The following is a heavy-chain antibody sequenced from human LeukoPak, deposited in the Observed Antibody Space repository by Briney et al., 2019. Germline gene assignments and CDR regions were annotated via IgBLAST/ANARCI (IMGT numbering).Heavy chain of an antibody. J-gene: IGHJ6*03. Sequence: GGSLRLSCAASGFTFSDYYMSWIRQAPGKGLEWVSYISSSGSTIYYADSVKGRFTISRDNAKNSLYLQMNSLRAEDTAVYYCARDRGCTSSSCFYRYYYYMDVWGKGTTVTISS. CDR2: ISSSGSTI. D-gene: IGHD2-2*01. CDR3: ARDRGCTSSSCFYRYYYYMDV. V-gene: IGHV3-11*04. CDR1: GFTFSDYY.